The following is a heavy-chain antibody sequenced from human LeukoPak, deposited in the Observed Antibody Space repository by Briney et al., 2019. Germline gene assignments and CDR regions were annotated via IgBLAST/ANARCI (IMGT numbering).Heavy chain of an antibody. V-gene: IGHV3-21*04. J-gene: IGHJ4*01. CDR3: AKIPQVGTVTVPNFDH. Sequence: RGSLRLSCAASGFTFSNYSMNWVRQAPGKGLEWVSSISSGSSYIYYADSVKGRFTISRDNSKNTLHLLMNNLRVEDTAIYHCAKIPQVGTVTVPNFDHWGHGTLVTVS. D-gene: IGHD3/OR15-3a*01. CDR1: GFTFSNYS. CDR2: ISSGSSYI.